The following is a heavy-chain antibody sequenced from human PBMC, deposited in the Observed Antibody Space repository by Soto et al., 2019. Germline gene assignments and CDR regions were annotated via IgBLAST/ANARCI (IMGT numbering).Heavy chain of an antibody. CDR2: IYHSGST. CDR1: SGSISSSNW. Sequence: QVQLQESGPGLVKPSGTLSLTCAVSSGSISSSNWWSWVRQPPGKGLEWIGEIYHSGSTNYNPSLKSRVTISVDKSKNQFSLKLSSVAAADTAVYYCAGVAGVVTAGGYFDYWGQGTLVTVSS. CDR3: AGVAGVVTAGGYFDY. J-gene: IGHJ4*02. D-gene: IGHD6-13*01. V-gene: IGHV4-4*02.